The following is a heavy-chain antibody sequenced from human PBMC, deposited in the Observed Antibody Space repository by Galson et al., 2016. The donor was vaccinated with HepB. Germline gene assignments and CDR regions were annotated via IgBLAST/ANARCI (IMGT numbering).Heavy chain of an antibody. CDR2: ISGSGITT. Sequence: SLRLSCAASGFTLSNYAMSWVRQAPGKGLEWVSDISGSGITTYYADSVKGRFTISRDNSKKTVYLQMSSLRAEDTAVYYCARLFGDYIDYWGQGTLVTVSS. D-gene: IGHD3-16*01. CDR3: ARLFGDYIDY. V-gene: IGHV3-23*01. J-gene: IGHJ4*02. CDR1: GFTLSNYA.